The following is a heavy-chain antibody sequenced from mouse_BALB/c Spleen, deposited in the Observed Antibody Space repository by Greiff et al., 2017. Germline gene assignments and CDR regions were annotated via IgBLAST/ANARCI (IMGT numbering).Heavy chain of an antibody. CDR2: ISSGGGST. CDR3: ARRRDWYFDY. Sequence: EVKVVESGGGLVKPGGSLKLSCAASGFAFSSYDMSWVRQTPEKRLEWVAYISSGGGSTYYPDTVKGRFTISRDNAKNTLYLQMSSLKSEDTAMYYCARRRDWYFDYWGQGTTLTVSS. V-gene: IGHV5-12-1*01. J-gene: IGHJ2*01. D-gene: IGHD3-3*01. CDR1: GFAFSSYD.